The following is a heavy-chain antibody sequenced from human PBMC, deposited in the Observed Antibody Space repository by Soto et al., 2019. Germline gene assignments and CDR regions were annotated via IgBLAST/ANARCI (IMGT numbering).Heavy chain of an antibody. V-gene: IGHV3-23*01. CDR3: ARIGPYCGGDCYPDFDF. CDR2: VSGSGGGT. J-gene: IGHJ4*02. CDR1: GFTFNTYG. D-gene: IGHD2-21*02. Sequence: GGSLRLSCAASGFTFNTYGMTWVRQAPGKGLEWVSTVSGSGGGTYYADSVKGRFTTSRVNSKNTMYLQMSNLRAEDTAVYFCARIGPYCGGDCYPDFDFWGLGTPVTVSS.